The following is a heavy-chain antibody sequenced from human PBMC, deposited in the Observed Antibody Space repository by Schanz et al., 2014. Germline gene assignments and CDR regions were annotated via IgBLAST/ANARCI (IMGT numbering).Heavy chain of an antibody. D-gene: IGHD3-10*01. CDR2: ISGSGGST. Sequence: EVQLLESGGGLVQPGGSLRLSCAASGFTFSNYWMHWVRQAPGKGLEWVSAISGSGGSTYYADSVKGRFTISRDNSKNTLYLQMNSLRAEDTAVYYCAKGRFGELSAFDIWGQGTRVTVSS. V-gene: IGHV3-23*01. CDR1: GFTFSNYW. J-gene: IGHJ3*02. CDR3: AKGRFGELSAFDI.